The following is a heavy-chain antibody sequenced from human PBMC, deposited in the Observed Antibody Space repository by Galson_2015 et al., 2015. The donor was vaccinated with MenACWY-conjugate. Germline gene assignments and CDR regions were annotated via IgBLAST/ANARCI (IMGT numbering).Heavy chain of an antibody. CDR2: INPEGSRG. V-gene: IGHV3-7*01. J-gene: IGHJ4*02. Sequence: SLRLSCAASGFTFSNSWMNWIRQAPGSGLEWVANINPEGSRGTYVDSVNGRFTISRDNAENSVYLEMNSLRPEDTAVFYCAAWTADDNYWAQGTLVTVSS. D-gene: IGHD3/OR15-3a*01. CDR3: AAWTADDNY. CDR1: GFTFSNSW.